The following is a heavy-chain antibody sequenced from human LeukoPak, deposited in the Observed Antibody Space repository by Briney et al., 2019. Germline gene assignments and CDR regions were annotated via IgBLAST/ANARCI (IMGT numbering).Heavy chain of an antibody. D-gene: IGHD5-12*01. Sequence: SETLSLTCTVSGGSISSYYWSWIRQPPGKGLEWIGYIYYSGSTNYNPSLKSRVTMSVDTSKNQFSLKLSSVTAADTAVYYCARQAHRYSGYDLMLDYWGQGTLVTVSS. CDR2: IYYSGST. CDR1: GGSISSYY. J-gene: IGHJ4*02. CDR3: ARQAHRYSGYDLMLDY. V-gene: IGHV4-59*08.